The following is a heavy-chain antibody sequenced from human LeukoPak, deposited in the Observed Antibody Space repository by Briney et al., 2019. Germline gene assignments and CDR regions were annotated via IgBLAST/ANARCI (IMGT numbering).Heavy chain of an antibody. V-gene: IGHV1-18*01. D-gene: IGHD5-12*01. CDR1: GYTFTSYG. CDR3: ARTVATYFDY. Sequence: ASVKVSCTASGYTFTSYGISWVRQAPGQGLEWMGWISAYNGNTNYAQKLQGRVTMTTDTSTSTAYMEVRSLKSDDTAVYYCARTVATYFDYWGQGTLVTVSS. CDR2: ISAYNGNT. J-gene: IGHJ4*02.